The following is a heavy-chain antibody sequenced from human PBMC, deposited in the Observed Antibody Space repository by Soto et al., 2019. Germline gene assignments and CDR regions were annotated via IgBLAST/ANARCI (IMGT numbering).Heavy chain of an antibody. CDR1: GFTFSSYW. D-gene: IGHD3-22*01. CDR2: IKQDGSEK. CDR3: AGYYDSGWGGFDI. Sequence: GGSLRLSCAASGFTFSSYWMSWVRQAPGKGLEWVANIKQDGSEKYYVDSVKGRFTISRDNAKNSLYLQMNSLRAEDLAVYYSAGYYDSGWGGFDIWGQGTMVTVSS. J-gene: IGHJ3*02. V-gene: IGHV3-7*01.